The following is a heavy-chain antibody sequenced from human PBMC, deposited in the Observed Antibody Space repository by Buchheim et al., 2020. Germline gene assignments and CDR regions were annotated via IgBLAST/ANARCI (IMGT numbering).Heavy chain of an antibody. V-gene: IGHV4-59*01. D-gene: IGHD5-18*01. CDR3: AREHTSVGFTYGYGMDV. J-gene: IGHJ6*02. Sequence: QVQLQESGPGLVKPSETLSLTCSVSGVSISSFYWSWIRQPPGKGLEWIGHIYDSGYTTYNPPLKSRVTISVDTSHSQFPPNLRSVTAADTAVYYCAREHTSVGFTYGYGMDVWGQGTT. CDR2: IYDSGYT. CDR1: GVSISSFY.